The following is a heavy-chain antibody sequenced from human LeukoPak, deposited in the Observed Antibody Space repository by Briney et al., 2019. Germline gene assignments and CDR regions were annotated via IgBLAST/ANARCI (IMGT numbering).Heavy chain of an antibody. D-gene: IGHD3-3*01. J-gene: IGHJ6*02. CDR1: GFTFSSCW. Sequence: GGSLRLSCAASGFTFSSCWMHWVRQAPGKGLVWVSRISSDGSRTNSADSVKGRFTLSRDNAKNTVYLQMNSLRAEDTAVYYCVRAFRFWSGENNLGLDVWGQGTTVSVFS. V-gene: IGHV3-74*01. CDR2: ISSDGSRT. CDR3: VRAFRFWSGENNLGLDV.